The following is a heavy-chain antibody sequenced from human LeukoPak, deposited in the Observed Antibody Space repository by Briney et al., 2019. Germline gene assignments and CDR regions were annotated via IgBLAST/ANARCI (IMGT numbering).Heavy chain of an antibody. CDR2: IIPILGIA. D-gene: IGHD3-16*02. CDR1: GGTFSSYA. V-gene: IGHV1-69*04. Sequence: SVKVSCKASGGTFSSYAISWVRQAPGQGLEWMGRIIPILGIANYAQKFQGRVTITADKSTSTAYMELSSLRSEDTAVYYCARVVRGDYVWGSYRYAPRGAFDIWGQGTMVTVSS. J-gene: IGHJ3*02. CDR3: ARVVRGDYVWGSYRYAPRGAFDI.